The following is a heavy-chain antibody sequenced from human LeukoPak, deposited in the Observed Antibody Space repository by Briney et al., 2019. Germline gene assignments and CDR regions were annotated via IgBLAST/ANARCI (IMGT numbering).Heavy chain of an antibody. V-gene: IGHV1-18*01. Sequence: GASVKVSCKASGYTFTSYGISWVRQAPGQGLEWMGWISAYNGNTNYAQRLQGRVTMTTDTSTSTAYMELRSLRSDDTAVYYCARRPIVGATSWFDPWGQGTLATVSS. J-gene: IGHJ5*02. CDR2: ISAYNGNT. CDR3: ARRPIVGATSWFDP. CDR1: GYTFTSYG. D-gene: IGHD1-26*01.